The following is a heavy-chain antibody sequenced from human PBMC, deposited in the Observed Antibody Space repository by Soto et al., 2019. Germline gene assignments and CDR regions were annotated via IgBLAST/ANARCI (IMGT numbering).Heavy chain of an antibody. V-gene: IGHV1-58*01. J-gene: IGHJ6*02. CDR3: ARSDQDAVYYYYGMDV. Sequence: SVKVSCKASGFTFTNSAVQWVRQARGQRLEWIGWIVVGSGNTNYAQKFQERVTITRDMSTSTAYMELSSLRSEDTAVYYCARSDQDAVYYYYGMDVWGQGTTVTVSS. CDR1: GFTFTNSA. CDR2: IVVGSGNT.